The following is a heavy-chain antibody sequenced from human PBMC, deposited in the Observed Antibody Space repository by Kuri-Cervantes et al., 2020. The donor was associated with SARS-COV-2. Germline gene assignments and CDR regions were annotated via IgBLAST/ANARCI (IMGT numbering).Heavy chain of an antibody. J-gene: IGHJ6*03. D-gene: IGHD4-11*01. Sequence: ASVKVSCKASGYTFTGYYMHWVRQAPGQGLEWMGWINPNSGGTNYAQKFQGRVTMTRDTSISTAYMELSRLRSDDTAVYYCARAAAVTTYYYYYYMDVWGKGTTVTVSS. CDR3: ARAAAVTTYYYYYYMDV. CDR1: GYTFTGYY. CDR2: INPNSGGT. V-gene: IGHV1-2*02.